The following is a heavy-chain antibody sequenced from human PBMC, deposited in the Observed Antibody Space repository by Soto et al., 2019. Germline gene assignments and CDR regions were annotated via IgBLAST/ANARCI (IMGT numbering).Heavy chain of an antibody. CDR2: SYYSGNT. V-gene: IGHV4-61*08. J-gene: IGHJ5*01. CDR1: GDSVTSGDYY. D-gene: IGHD5-18*01. CDR3: ARIPVDTSMISWFAP. Sequence: SETLSLTCTVSGDSVTSGDYYWSWIRQPPGKGLEGIGYSYYSGNTNYSPSLKSRVTISLETSNKKFSLKLSSVTAADTAVYYCARIPVDTSMISWFAPWGQGTLVT.